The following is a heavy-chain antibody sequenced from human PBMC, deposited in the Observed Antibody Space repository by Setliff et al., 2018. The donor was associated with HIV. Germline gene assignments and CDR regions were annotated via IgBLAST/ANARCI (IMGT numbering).Heavy chain of an antibody. V-gene: IGHV3-23*01. D-gene: IGHD6-13*01. CDR3: AKDLSSWQGSMDF. CDR2: ISAGGGST. Sequence: GGSLRLSCAASGFTFSTYAMSWVRQAPGKGLEWVSTISAGGGSTYYADSVKGRFTISRDNSKNTLYLQMNSLRAEDTAVYYCAKDLSSWQGSMDFWGQGTTVTVSS. CDR1: GFTFSTYA. J-gene: IGHJ6*02.